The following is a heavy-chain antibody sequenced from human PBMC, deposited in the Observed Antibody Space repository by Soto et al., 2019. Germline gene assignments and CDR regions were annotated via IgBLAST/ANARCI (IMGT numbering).Heavy chain of an antibody. V-gene: IGHV3-30-3*01. D-gene: IGHD2-15*01. CDR1: GFSFRNYN. CDR3: VRETQIVMVVVPTPGSPGAFDM. J-gene: IGHJ3*02. Sequence: RRLSCAASGFSFRNYNLHWVRQAPGKGLEWVAVVSHDGVNKHYAESVKGRLSISRDSSRDTLYLQMNSLRPEDTAVYYCVRETQIVMVVVPTPGSPGAFDMWRQGTMATFSS. CDR2: VSHDGVNK.